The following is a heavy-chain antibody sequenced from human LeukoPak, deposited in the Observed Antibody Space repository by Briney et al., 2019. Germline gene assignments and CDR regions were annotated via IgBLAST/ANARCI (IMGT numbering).Heavy chain of an antibody. V-gene: IGHV3-66*01. J-gene: IGHJ6*02. CDR1: GFTVSSNY. D-gene: IGHD4-23*01. Sequence: GGSLRLSCAASGFTVSSNYMSWVRQAPGKGLEWVSVIYSGGNTYYADSVKGRFTISRDNSKNTLYLQMNSLRAEDTAVYYCAREGLRWGWFSGYGMDVWGQGTTVTVSS. CDR3: AREGLRWGWFSGYGMDV. CDR2: IYSGGNT.